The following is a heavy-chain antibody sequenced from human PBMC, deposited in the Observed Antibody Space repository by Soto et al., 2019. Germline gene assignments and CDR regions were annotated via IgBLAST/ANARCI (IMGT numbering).Heavy chain of an antibody. J-gene: IGHJ4*02. CDR2: IIPILGIA. Sequence: QVQLVQSGAEVKKPGSSVKVSCKASGGTFSSYTISWVRQAPGQGLEWMGRIIPILGIANYAQKFQGRVTITADKSTSTASMELSSLSSEDTAVYYCARGGQRELAGDFDYWGQGTLVTVSS. D-gene: IGHD1-26*01. CDR1: GGTFSSYT. V-gene: IGHV1-69*02. CDR3: ARGGQRELAGDFDY.